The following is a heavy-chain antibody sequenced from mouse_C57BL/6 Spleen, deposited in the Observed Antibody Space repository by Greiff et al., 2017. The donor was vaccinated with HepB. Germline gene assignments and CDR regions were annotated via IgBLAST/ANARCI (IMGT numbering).Heavy chain of an antibody. CDR2: IYPGSGNT. J-gene: IGHJ2*01. V-gene: IGHV1-76*01. D-gene: IGHD1-1*01. CDR3: ARWITTVVADYFDY. CDR1: GYTFTDYY. Sequence: QVQLQQSGAELVRPGASVKLSCKASGYTFTDYYINWVKQRPGQGLEWIARIYPGSGNTYYNEKFKGKATLTAEKSSSTAYMQLSSLTSEDSAVYFCARWITTVVADYFDYWGQGTTLTVSS.